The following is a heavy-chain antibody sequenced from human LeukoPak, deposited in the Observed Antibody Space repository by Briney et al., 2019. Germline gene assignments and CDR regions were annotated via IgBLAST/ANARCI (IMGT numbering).Heavy chain of an antibody. CDR2: IWYDGSNK. V-gene: IGHV3-33*01. D-gene: IGHD4-17*01. J-gene: IGHJ4*02. Sequence: GGSLRLSCAASGFTLSSYGMHWVRQAPGKGLEWVAVIWYDGSNKYYADSVKGRFTISRDNSKNTLYLQMNSLRAEDTAVYYCAREQSTVTTFDYWGQGTLVTVSS. CDR1: GFTLSSYG. CDR3: AREQSTVTTFDY.